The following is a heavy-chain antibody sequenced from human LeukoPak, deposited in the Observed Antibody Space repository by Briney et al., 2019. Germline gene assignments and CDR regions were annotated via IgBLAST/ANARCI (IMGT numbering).Heavy chain of an antibody. V-gene: IGHV4-39*01. CDR1: GGSTSSYY. Sequence: PSQTLSLTCTVSGGSTSSYYWGWIRQPPGKGLEWIGSIYYSGSTYYNPSLKSRVTISVDTSKNQFSLKLSSVTAADTAVYYCASPGANTYSSGWYNDYWGQGTLVTVSS. CDR3: ASPGANTYSSGWYNDY. CDR2: IYYSGST. D-gene: IGHD6-19*01. J-gene: IGHJ4*02.